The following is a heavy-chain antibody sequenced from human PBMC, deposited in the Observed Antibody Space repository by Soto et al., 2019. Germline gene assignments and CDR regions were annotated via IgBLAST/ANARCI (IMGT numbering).Heavy chain of an antibody. V-gene: IGHV5-51*01. Sequence: VESPQISCKGSGYSFTSYWIGWVRQMPGKGLEWIGMIYPGDSDTAYRPSFQGQVPISADKSINTAYLQWSSLKASDSATYYCARQGSNGAYVYFPMDVWGQGTTVTVSS. J-gene: IGHJ6*02. D-gene: IGHD3-16*01. CDR1: GYSFTSYW. CDR2: IYPGDSDT. CDR3: ARQGSNGAYVYFPMDV.